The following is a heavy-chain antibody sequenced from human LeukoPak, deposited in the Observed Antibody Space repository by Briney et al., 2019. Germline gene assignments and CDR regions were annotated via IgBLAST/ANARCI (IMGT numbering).Heavy chain of an antibody. CDR3: ARVFVAGTLYYYYGMDV. Sequence: SETLSLTCAVYGGSFSGYYWSWIRQPPGKGLEWIGEINHSGSTNYNPSLKSRVTISVDTSKNQFSLKLSSVTAADTAVYYCARVFVAGTLYYYYGMDVWGQGTTVTVSS. D-gene: IGHD6-19*01. CDR1: GGSFSGYY. CDR2: INHSGST. V-gene: IGHV4-34*01. J-gene: IGHJ6*02.